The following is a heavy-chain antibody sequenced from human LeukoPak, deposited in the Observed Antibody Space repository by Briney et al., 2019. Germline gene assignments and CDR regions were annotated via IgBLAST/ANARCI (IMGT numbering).Heavy chain of an antibody. D-gene: IGHD2-21*02. V-gene: IGHV3-21*01. CDR3: AREAVTYYYYMDV. CDR1: GFTISRHN. Sequence: GGSLRLSCAASGFTISRHNMNWVRQAPGKGLEWVSSISSSSSYIYYADSVKGRFTISRDNAKNSLYLQMNSLRAEDTAVYYCAREAVTYYYYMDVWGKGTTVTVSS. CDR2: ISSSSSYI. J-gene: IGHJ6*03.